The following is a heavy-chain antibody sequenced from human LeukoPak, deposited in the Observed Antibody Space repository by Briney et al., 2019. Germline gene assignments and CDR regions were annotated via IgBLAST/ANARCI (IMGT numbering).Heavy chain of an antibody. CDR3: VKEQGSGSYRTADY. D-gene: IGHD3-10*01. V-gene: IGHV3-30*18. CDR2: ITYDGDTT. CDR1: GFTFSSCG. Sequence: GGSLRLSCAASGFTFSSCGMHWVRQAPGKGLEWVAVITYDGDTTYFEDPVKGRFTISGDTSKSTLYLRMNSLGAEDTAVYYCVKEQGSGSYRTADYWGQGTLVTVSS. J-gene: IGHJ4*02.